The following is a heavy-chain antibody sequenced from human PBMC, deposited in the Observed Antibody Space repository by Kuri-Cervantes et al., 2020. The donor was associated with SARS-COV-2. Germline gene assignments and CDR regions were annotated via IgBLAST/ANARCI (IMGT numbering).Heavy chain of an antibody. CDR1: GGTFSSYA. CDR2: ISAYNVNT. CDR3: ARVGIVVVVAAIPDWFDP. D-gene: IGHD2-15*01. V-gene: IGHV1-18*01. J-gene: IGHJ5*02. Sequence: ASVKVSCKASGGTFSSYAISWVRQAPGQGLGWMGWISAYNVNTNYAQKLQGRVTMTTDTSTSTAYKELRSLSSDDTAVYYCARVGIVVVVAAIPDWFDPWGQGTLVTVSS.